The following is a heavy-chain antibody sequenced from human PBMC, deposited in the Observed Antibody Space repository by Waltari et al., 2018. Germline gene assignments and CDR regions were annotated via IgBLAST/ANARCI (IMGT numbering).Heavy chain of an antibody. CDR1: GFTFNNYV. D-gene: IGHD7-27*01. CDR2: ISVSGGSA. V-gene: IGHV3-23*01. Sequence: EVRLLESGGGLLQPGGSLRLSCADSGFTFNNYVMNLVRSAPGKGMAGVSAISVSGGSASYADSVKGRFTISRDNSKNTLYLQINSLRAEDTAVYFCAKGGVIGVTSSLPNDYWGQGTLVTVSS. J-gene: IGHJ4*02. CDR3: AKGGVIGVTSSLPNDY.